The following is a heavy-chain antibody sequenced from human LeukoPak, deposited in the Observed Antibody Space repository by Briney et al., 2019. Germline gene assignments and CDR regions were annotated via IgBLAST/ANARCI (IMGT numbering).Heavy chain of an antibody. D-gene: IGHD2-2*01. CDR3: TRSDGYGLVVI. Sequence: KPSETLSLTCSVSGVSISSGSNYWGWIRQPPGKTLEWIGSIYSSGSTYYNSSLKSRVIILIDTSKNHFSLTLSSVTAADTAVYYCTRSDGYGLVVIWGQGTMVTVSS. CDR1: GVSISSGSNY. CDR2: IYSSGST. V-gene: IGHV4-39*07. J-gene: IGHJ3*01.